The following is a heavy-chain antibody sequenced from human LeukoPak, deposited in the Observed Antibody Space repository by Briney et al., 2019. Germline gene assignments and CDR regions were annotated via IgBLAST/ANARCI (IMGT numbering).Heavy chain of an antibody. CDR3: AGATYDFHYYYYYMDV. D-gene: IGHD3-3*01. V-gene: IGHV3-23*01. J-gene: IGHJ6*03. Sequence: GGSLRLSCAASGFTFSSYAMSWVRQAPGKGLEWVSAISGSGGSTYYADSVKGRFTISRDNSKNTLYLQMNSLRAEDTAVYYCAGATYDFHYYYYYMDVWGKGTTVTVSS. CDR1: GFTFSSYA. CDR2: ISGSGGST.